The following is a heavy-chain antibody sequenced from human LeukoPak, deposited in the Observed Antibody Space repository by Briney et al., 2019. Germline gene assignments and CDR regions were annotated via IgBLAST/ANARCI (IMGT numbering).Heavy chain of an antibody. CDR3: ARGGYSGPAYFDY. Sequence: GGSLRLSCAASGFTFSSYSMNWVRQAPGKGLEXXXSISSSSSYIYYADSVKGRFTISRDNAKNSLYLQMNSLRAEDTAVYYCARGGYSGPAYFDYWGQGTLVTVSS. D-gene: IGHD3-10*01. V-gene: IGHV3-21*01. CDR1: GFTFSSYS. J-gene: IGHJ4*02. CDR2: ISSSSSYI.